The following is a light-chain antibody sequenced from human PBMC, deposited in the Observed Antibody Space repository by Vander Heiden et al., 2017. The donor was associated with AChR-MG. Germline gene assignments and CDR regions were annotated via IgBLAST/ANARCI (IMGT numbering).Light chain of an antibody. J-gene: IGKJ1*01. CDR3: QQYGNSWT. V-gene: IGKV3-20*01. Sequence: ELVLTQAPGTLSLSPGERATLSCRASQSVRSNFLAWYQHKPGQSPRLLIYGASSRAAGVPERFSGSGSGTDFILTISRLEPEDCAVYYCQQYGNSWTFGQGTKVEIK. CDR1: QSVRSNF. CDR2: GAS.